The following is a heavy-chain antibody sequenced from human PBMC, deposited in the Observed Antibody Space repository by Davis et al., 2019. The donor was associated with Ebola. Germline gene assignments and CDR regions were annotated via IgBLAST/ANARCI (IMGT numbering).Heavy chain of an antibody. J-gene: IGHJ4*02. CDR1: GYTFTGYY. Sequence: AASVKVSCKASGYTFTGYYMHRVRQAPGQGLEWMGWINPNSGGTNYAQKFQGWVTMTRDTSISTAYMELSRLRSDDTAVYYCARDHCSSTSCPGDFDYWGQGTLVTVSS. CDR2: INPNSGGT. D-gene: IGHD2-2*01. CDR3: ARDHCSSTSCPGDFDY. V-gene: IGHV1-2*04.